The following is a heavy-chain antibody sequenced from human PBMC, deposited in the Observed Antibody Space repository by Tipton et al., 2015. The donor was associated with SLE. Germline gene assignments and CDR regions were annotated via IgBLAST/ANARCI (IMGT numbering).Heavy chain of an antibody. CDR3: ANTEYVFFNEDF. V-gene: IGHV4-59*11. J-gene: IGHJ4*02. Sequence: LRLSCAVSGFSINSHYWSWIRQPPGKGLEWIGYIYYTGSTNYNPSLKSRVTILFITSKEQFPLNLRFVTAADTAVYFCANTEYVFFNEDFWGKGKPVTVSS. D-gene: IGHD2/OR15-2a*01. CDR1: GFSINSHY. CDR2: IYYTGST.